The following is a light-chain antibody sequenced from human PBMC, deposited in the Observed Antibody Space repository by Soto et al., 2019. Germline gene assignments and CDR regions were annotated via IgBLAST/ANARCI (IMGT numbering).Light chain of an antibody. V-gene: IGKV3-11*01. CDR3: QQRSNWPPLT. Sequence: EIVLTQSPATLSLSPGERATLSCRASQSVSSYLAWYQQKPGQAPRLLIYDASNRATGIPARFSGSGSGTDFTLTISSLGPEDFAVYYCQQRSNWPPLTFGGGTKVDNK. CDR1: QSVSSY. J-gene: IGKJ4*01. CDR2: DAS.